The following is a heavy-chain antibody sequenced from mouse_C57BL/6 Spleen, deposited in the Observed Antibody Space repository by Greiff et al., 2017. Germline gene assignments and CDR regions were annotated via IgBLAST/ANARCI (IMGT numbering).Heavy chain of an antibody. D-gene: IGHD2-5*01. CDR2: IYPGSGNT. V-gene: IGHV1-66*01. J-gene: IGHJ1*03. Sequence: GQGLEWIGWIYPGSGNTKYNEKFKGKATLTADTSSSTAYMQLSSLTSEDSAVYYCARSPYSNYDWYFDVWGTGTTVTVSS. CDR3: ARSPYSNYDWYFDV.